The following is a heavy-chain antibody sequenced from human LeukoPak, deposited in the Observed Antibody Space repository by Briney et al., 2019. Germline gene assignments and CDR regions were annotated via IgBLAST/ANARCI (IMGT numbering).Heavy chain of an antibody. Sequence: PGRSLRLSCAASGFTFSSYGMHWVRQAPGKGLEWVAVIWYGGSNKYYADSVKSRFTISRDNSKNPLYLQMNSLRAEDTAVYYCAKDLVAGFDYWGQGTLVTVSS. J-gene: IGHJ4*02. CDR1: GFTFSSYG. CDR2: IWYGGSNK. D-gene: IGHD2-15*01. V-gene: IGHV3-33*06. CDR3: AKDLVAGFDY.